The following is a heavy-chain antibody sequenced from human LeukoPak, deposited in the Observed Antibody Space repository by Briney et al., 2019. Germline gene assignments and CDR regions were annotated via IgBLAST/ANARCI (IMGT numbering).Heavy chain of an antibody. J-gene: IGHJ4*02. CDR3: ASGRGTVLRFLEWLNSDY. CDR1: GFPFSSSW. Sequence: GGSLRLSCAASGFPFSSSWMNWVRQAPGKGLEWVASMKPDGSQTYYVDSVKGRFNISRDNAKNSLYLQMDSLRAEDTAVYYCASGRGTVLRFLEWLNSDYWGQGTLVTVSS. D-gene: IGHD3-3*01. CDR2: MKPDGSQT. V-gene: IGHV3-7*01.